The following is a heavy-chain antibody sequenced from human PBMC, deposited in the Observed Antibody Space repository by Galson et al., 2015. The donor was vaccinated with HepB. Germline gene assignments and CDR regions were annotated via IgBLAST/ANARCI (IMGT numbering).Heavy chain of an antibody. CDR1: GFTFSSYG. V-gene: IGHV3-33*01. J-gene: IGHJ3*02. CDR2: IWYDGSNK. CDR3: ARDYLSDYDFGSGYWRGPGAFDI. D-gene: IGHD3-3*01. Sequence: LRLSCAASGFTFSSYGMHWVRQAPGKGLEWVAVIWYDGSNKYYADSVKGRFTISRDNSKNTLYLQMNSLRAEDTAVYYCARDYLSDYDFGSGYWRGPGAFDIWGQGTMVTVSS.